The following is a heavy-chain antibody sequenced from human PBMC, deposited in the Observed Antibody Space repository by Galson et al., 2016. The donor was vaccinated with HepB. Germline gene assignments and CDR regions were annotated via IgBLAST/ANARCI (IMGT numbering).Heavy chain of an antibody. V-gene: IGHV3-53*01. D-gene: IGHD5-24*01. CDR2: VYSGGST. CDR1: GFTVSSNY. Sequence: SLRLSCAASGFTVSSNYMSWVRQAPGKGLEWVSVVYSGGSTYYADSVQGRFALSRDHYKNTLYLQMNSLRAEDTAIYYFSVELLQDFDFWGQGTLVTVSS. J-gene: IGHJ4*02. CDR3: SVELLQDFDF.